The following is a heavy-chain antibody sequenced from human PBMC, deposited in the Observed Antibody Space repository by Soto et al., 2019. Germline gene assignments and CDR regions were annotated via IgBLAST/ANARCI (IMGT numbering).Heavy chain of an antibody. CDR1: GGSFSSYH. CDR3: ARGYDTALAPIF. CDR2: INHLTTT. Sequence: KPSETLSLTCAVYGGSFSSYHWSWIRQAPGKGLEWIGEINHLTTTNYNPSPKSRVIISLDTPKNQFSLKLSSVTAADTAVYYCARGYDTALAPIFWGQGILVTVSS. D-gene: IGHD5-18*01. V-gene: IGHV4-34*01. J-gene: IGHJ4*02.